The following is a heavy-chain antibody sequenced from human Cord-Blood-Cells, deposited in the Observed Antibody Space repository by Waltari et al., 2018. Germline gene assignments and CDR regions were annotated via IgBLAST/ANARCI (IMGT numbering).Heavy chain of an antibody. Sequence: QVQLVQSGAAVKKPGASVRVSCKASVYTFTAYYMRWVRQAPGQGLEWMGIINPSGGSTSYAQKFQGRVTMTRDTSTSTVYMELSSLRSEDTAVYYCARGTFREFPDFDYWGQGTLVTVSS. J-gene: IGHJ4*02. V-gene: IGHV1-46*01. CDR3: ARGTFREFPDFDY. D-gene: IGHD3-10*01. CDR1: VYTFTAYY. CDR2: INPSGGST.